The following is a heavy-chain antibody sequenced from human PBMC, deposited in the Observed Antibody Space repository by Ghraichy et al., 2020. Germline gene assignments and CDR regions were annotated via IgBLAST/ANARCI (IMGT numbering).Heavy chain of an antibody. D-gene: IGHD2-2*01. CDR2: IYYSGST. CDR3: ARDLVVPAAFYGMDV. J-gene: IGHJ6*02. CDR1: GGSISSSSYY. Sequence: GSLRLSCTVSGGSISSSSYYWGWIRQPPGKGLEWIGSIYYSGSTYYNPSLKSRVTISVDTSKNQFSLKLSSVTAADTAVYYCARDLVVPAAFYGMDVWGQGTTVTVSS. V-gene: IGHV4-39*07.